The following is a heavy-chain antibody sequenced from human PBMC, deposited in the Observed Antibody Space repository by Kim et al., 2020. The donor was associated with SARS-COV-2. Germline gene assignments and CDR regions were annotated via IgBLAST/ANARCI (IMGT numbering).Heavy chain of an antibody. CDR1: GFTFSSYA. CDR3: AKNYYGSGSYYNLNTDAFDI. Sequence: GGSLRLSCAASGFTFSSYAMSWVRQAPGKGLEWVSAISGSGGSTYYADSVKGRFTISRDNSKNTLYLQMNSLRAEDTAVYYCAKNYYGSGSYYNLNTDAFDIWGQGTMVTVSS. J-gene: IGHJ3*02. CDR2: ISGSGGST. V-gene: IGHV3-23*01. D-gene: IGHD3-10*01.